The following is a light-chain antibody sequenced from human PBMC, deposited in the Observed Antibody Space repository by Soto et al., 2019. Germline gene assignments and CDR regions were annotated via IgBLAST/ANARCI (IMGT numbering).Light chain of an antibody. Sequence: EIVLTQSPATLSLSPGERATLSCRASQTVSNYLAWYQQKPGQAPRLLIYDASIRATGIPARFSGSGSGTDFTLTISILEPEDFAVYYCQQRSNWPPITFGQGTRLEIE. CDR2: DAS. J-gene: IGKJ5*01. CDR3: QQRSNWPPIT. V-gene: IGKV3-11*01. CDR1: QTVSNY.